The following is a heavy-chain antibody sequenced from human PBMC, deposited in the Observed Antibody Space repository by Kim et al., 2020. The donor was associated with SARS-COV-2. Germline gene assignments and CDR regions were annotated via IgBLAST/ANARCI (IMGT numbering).Heavy chain of an antibody. Sequence: SETLSLTCTVSGYSISSGYYWGWIRQPPGKGLEWIGSIYHSGSTYYNPSLKSRVTISVDTSKNQFSLKLSSVTAADTAVYYCARVWAGATTRTDWYFDLWGRGTLVTVSS. CDR2: IYHSGST. CDR1: GYSISSGYY. J-gene: IGHJ2*01. D-gene: IGHD1-26*01. CDR3: ARVWAGATTRTDWYFDL. V-gene: IGHV4-38-2*02.